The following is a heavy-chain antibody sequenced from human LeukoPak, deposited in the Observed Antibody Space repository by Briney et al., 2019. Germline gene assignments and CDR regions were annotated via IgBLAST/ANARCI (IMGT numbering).Heavy chain of an antibody. Sequence: PSETLSLTCTVSGGSVSSGSYYWSWIRQPPGKGLEWIGYIYYSGSTNYNPSLKSRVTISVDTSKNQFSLKLSSVTAADTAVYYCARFRGYSYGAYFDYWGQGTLVTVSS. CDR1: GGSVSSGSYY. CDR2: IYYSGST. J-gene: IGHJ4*02. V-gene: IGHV4-61*01. CDR3: ARFRGYSYGAYFDY. D-gene: IGHD5-18*01.